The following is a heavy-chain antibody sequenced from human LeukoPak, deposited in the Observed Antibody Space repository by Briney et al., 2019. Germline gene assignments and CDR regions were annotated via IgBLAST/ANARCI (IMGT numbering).Heavy chain of an antibody. V-gene: IGHV3-53*05. CDR1: GFTVSSNY. CDR3: ARSGCSSTSCYMRGGYYYYYMDV. Sequence: GGSLRLSCAASGFTVSSNYMSWVRQAPGKGLEWVSVIYSGGSTYYADSVKGRFTISRDDSKSTLYLQMNSLRPEDTAVYYCARSGCSSTSCYMRGGYYYYYMDVWGKGTTVTVSS. D-gene: IGHD2-2*02. CDR2: IYSGGST. J-gene: IGHJ6*03.